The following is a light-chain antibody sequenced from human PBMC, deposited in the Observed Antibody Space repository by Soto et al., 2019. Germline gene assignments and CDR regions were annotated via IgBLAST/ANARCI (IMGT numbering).Light chain of an antibody. CDR3: QQYNSWPLT. Sequence: EVVMTQSPATLSVSPGERATLSCRTSQSVYNNLAWYRQKPGQAPRLLISGASTRATGIPARFSGSGSGTEFTLTINSLQSEDFAVYYCQQYNSWPLTFGGGTKVEIK. CDR1: QSVYNN. CDR2: GAS. V-gene: IGKV3D-15*01. J-gene: IGKJ4*01.